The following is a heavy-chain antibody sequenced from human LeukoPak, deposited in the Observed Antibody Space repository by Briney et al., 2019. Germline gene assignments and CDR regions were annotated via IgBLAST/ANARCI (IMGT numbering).Heavy chain of an antibody. D-gene: IGHD1-7*01. V-gene: IGHV3-23*01. CDR2: ISASGYST. CDR1: GFTFSSYA. Sequence: GGSLRLSCAASGFTFSSYAMSWVRQAPGKGLEWVSAISASGYSTYYADSVKGRFTISRDNSKKTLYLQMNSLRAEDAAIFYCAKDVYNWNFYFDYWGQGTLVTVSS. J-gene: IGHJ4*02. CDR3: AKDVYNWNFYFDY.